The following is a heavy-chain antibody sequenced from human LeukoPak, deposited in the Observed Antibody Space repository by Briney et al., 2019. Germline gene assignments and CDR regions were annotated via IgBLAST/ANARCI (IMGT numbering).Heavy chain of an antibody. V-gene: IGHV4-59*01. CDR2: IYYSWST. CDR3: ARGGSGTYYHY. J-gene: IGHJ4*02. CDR1: GGSITSYH. D-gene: IGHD1-26*01. Sequence: PSETLSLTCTVSGGSITSYHYSWIRQPPGKGLEWIGYIYYSWSTNYNPSLKSRVTISVDTSKNQFSLKLSSVTAADTAVYYCARGGSGTYYHYWGQGTLVSVSS.